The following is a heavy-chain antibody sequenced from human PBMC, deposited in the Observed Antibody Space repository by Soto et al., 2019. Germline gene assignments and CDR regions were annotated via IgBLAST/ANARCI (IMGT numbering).Heavy chain of an antibody. CDR3: MIRGPESADP. J-gene: IGHJ5*02. CDR1: GYTFTTDD. Sequence: QGQLVQSGAEVKKPGASVKVSCRASGYTFTTDDINWVRQATGQGLEWMGWMNPTNGNTGYAQKFQGRDTMTRNTSISTAYMELSSLRSEGTAVYYCMIRGPESADPWGQGTLVTVSS. CDR2: MNPTNGNT. D-gene: IGHD3-22*01. V-gene: IGHV1-8*01.